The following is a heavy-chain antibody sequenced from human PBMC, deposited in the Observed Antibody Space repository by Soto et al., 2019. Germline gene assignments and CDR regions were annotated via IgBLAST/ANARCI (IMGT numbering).Heavy chain of an antibody. J-gene: IGHJ6*03. D-gene: IGHD2-8*02. CDR3: ARPGGVLDHYMDV. V-gene: IGHV4-39*01. CDR2: IYYSGST. Sequence: SETLSLTCTVSGGSISSSSYYWGWIRQPPGKGLEWIGSIYYSGSTYYNPSLKSRVTISVDTSKNQFSLKLSSVTAADTAVYYCARPGGVLDHYMDVWGKGTTVTVSS. CDR1: GGSISSSSYY.